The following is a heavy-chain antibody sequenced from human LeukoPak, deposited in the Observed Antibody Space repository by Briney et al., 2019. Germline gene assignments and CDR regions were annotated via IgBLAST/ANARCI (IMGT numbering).Heavy chain of an antibody. CDR1: GGSFSGYY. J-gene: IGHJ5*02. V-gene: IGHV4-34*01. CDR3: ARGPCSSTSCYTNWFDP. Sequence: SETLSLTCAVYGGSFSGYYWSWIRQPPGKGLEWIGEINHSGSTNYNPSLKSRVTISVDKSKNQFSLKLSSVTAADTAVYYCARGPCSSTSCYTNWFDPWGQGTLVTVSS. D-gene: IGHD2-2*01. CDR2: INHSGST.